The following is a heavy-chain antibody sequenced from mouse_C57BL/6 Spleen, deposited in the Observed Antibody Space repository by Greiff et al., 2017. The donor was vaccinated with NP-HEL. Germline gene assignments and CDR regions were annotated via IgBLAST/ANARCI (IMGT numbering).Heavy chain of an antibody. D-gene: IGHD3-2*02. CDR2: ISNGGGST. CDR1: GFTFSDYY. Sequence: DVQLVESGGGLVQPGGSLKLSCAASGFTFSDYYMYWVRQTPEKRLEWVAYISNGGGSTYYPDTVKGRFTISRDNAKNTLYLQMSRLKSEDTAMYYCARQGDDSSGYLYYYAMDYWGQGTSVTVSS. V-gene: IGHV5-12*01. J-gene: IGHJ4*01. CDR3: ARQGDDSSGYLYYYAMDY.